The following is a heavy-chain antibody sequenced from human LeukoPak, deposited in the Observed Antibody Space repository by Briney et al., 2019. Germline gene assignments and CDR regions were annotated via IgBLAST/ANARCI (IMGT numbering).Heavy chain of an antibody. J-gene: IGHJ4*02. V-gene: IGHV7-4-1*02. D-gene: IGHD4-23*01. Sequence: GASVKASCKASGYTFTSYAMNWVRQAPGQGLEWMGWINTITGNPTYAQGFTGRFVFSLDTSVSTAYLQISSLKAEDSAVYYCAREVAPGGFDYWGQGTLVTVSS. CDR3: AREVAPGGFDY. CDR2: INTITGNP. CDR1: GYTFTSYA.